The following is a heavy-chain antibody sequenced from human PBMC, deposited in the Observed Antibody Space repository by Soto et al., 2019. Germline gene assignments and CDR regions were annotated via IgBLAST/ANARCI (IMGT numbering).Heavy chain of an antibody. Sequence: GGSMEISSAASGFTFNDYYMSWFRQAPGKGLXXFSYISSSGSTIYYADSVKGRFTISRDNAKNSLYLQMNSLRAEDTAVYYCARGGITGALPYYYYCYYMDFWGKGTTVTVSS. J-gene: IGHJ6*03. V-gene: IGHV3-11*01. D-gene: IGHD1-20*01. CDR2: ISSSGSTI. CDR3: ARGGITGALPYYYYCYYMDF. CDR1: GFTFNDYY.